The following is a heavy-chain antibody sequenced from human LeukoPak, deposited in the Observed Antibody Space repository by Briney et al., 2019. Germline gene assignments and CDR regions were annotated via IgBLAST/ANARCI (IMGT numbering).Heavy chain of an antibody. CDR1: GGSISSGGYY. CDR3: ARVWGFGEFDAFDI. Sequence: SETLSLTCTVSGGSISSGGYYWSWIRQHPGKGLEWIGYIYYSGSTYYNPSLKSRVTISVDTSKNQFSLKLSSVTAADTAVYYCARVWGFGEFDAFDIWGQGTMVTVSS. CDR2: IYYSGST. D-gene: IGHD3-10*01. V-gene: IGHV4-31*03. J-gene: IGHJ3*02.